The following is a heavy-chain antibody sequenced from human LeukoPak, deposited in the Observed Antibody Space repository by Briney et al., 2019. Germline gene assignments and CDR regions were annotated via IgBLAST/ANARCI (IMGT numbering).Heavy chain of an antibody. J-gene: IGHJ4*02. CDR1: GFTFSSYS. CDR2: ISSSSSYI. CDR3: ARPLDYYDSSPFDY. D-gene: IGHD3-22*01. Sequence: PGGSLRLSCAASGFTFSSYSMNWVRQAPGKGLEWVSSISSSSSYIYYADSVKGRFTISRDNAKNSLYLQMNSLRAEDTAVYYCARPLDYYDSSPFDYWGQGTLVTVSS. V-gene: IGHV3-21*01.